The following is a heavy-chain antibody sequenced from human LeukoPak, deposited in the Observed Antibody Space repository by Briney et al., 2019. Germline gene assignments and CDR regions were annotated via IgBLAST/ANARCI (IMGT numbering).Heavy chain of an antibody. J-gene: IGHJ4*02. CDR1: GRSFSGYY. V-gene: IGHV4-34*01. Sequence: SETLSLTCAVYGRSFSGYYWSWIRQPPGKGLEWIGEINHSGSTNYNPSLKSRVTISVDTSKNQFSLKLSSVTAADTAVYYCARANKPTAAGTGAIFFYWGQGTLVTVSS. CDR3: ARANKPTAAGTGAIFFY. CDR2: INHSGST. D-gene: IGHD6-13*01.